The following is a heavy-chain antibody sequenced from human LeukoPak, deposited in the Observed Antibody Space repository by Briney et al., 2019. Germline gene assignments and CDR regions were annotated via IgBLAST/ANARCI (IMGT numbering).Heavy chain of an antibody. D-gene: IGHD2-2*01. J-gene: IGHJ6*04. CDR2: VDPEDGET. CDR3: ATGGYCSSTSCYAAYYYYGMDV. CDR1: GYTFTDYY. V-gene: IGHV1-69-2*01. Sequence: ASVTVSCKVSGYTFTDYYMHWVQQAPGKGLEWMGLVDPEDGETIYAEKFQGRVTITANTSTDTAYMELSSLRSEDTAVYYCATGGYCSSTSCYAAYYYYGMDVWGKGTTVTVSS.